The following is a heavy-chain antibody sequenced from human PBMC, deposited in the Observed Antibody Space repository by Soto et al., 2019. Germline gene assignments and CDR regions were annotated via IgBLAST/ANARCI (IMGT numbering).Heavy chain of an antibody. CDR1: GGSISSGGYY. CDR3: ARRLWFGEEN. Sequence: QVQLQESGPGLVNPSQTLSLTCTVSGGSISSGGYYWNWIRQHPGKGLEWIGYIYYSGSTYYNPSLKSGVTISVDKSKNQCCLKLSSVTAADTAVYYCARRLWFGEENWGQGTLVTVSS. J-gene: IGHJ4*02. D-gene: IGHD3-10*01. V-gene: IGHV4-31*03. CDR2: IYYSGST.